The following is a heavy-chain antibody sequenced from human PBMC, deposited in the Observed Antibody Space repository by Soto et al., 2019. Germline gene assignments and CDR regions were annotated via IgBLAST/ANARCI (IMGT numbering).Heavy chain of an antibody. J-gene: IGHJ4*02. CDR3: ATSPGCDY. V-gene: IGHV3-30-3*01. CDR2: ISYDGSNK. Sequence: GGSLRLSCAASGFTFRTYAMHWVRQAPGKGLEWVAVISYDGSNKYYADSVKGRFTISRDNSKNTLHLQMSSLRDEDTAMYYCATSPGCDYWGQGTLVTVSS. D-gene: IGHD3-10*01. CDR1: GFTFRTYA.